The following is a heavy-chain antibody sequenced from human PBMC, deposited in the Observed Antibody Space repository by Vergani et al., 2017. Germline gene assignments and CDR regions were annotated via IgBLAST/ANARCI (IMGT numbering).Heavy chain of an antibody. CDR3: ARSLVAGKGGY. D-gene: IGHD6-19*01. CDR2: ISTTSDTI. Sequence: DVQLVESGGDLVQPGGSLRLSCAASGLTFSSYSMNWVRQAPGKGLEWISYISTTSDTIYYADSVRGRFTISRDNAKNSLYLEMNSLRVEDTAVYFCARSLVAGKGGYWGQGTRVAVSS. CDR1: GLTFSSYS. J-gene: IGHJ4*02. V-gene: IGHV3-48*01.